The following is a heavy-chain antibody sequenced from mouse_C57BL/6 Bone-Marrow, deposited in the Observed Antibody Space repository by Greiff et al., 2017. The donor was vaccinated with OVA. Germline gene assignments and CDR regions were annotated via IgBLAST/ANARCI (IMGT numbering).Heavy chain of an antibody. CDR2: IYPGNRDT. CDR1: GYTFTSYW. V-gene: IGHV1-5*01. Sequence: VQLQQSGTVLARPGASVKMSCKTSGYTFTSYWMHWVKQRPGQGLEWIGAIYPGNRDTSYNQKFKGKAKLTAVTSASTAYLELSSLTNEDSAVYYCTRDSDYPAWFAYWGQGTLVTVSA. D-gene: IGHD2-13*01. J-gene: IGHJ3*01. CDR3: TRDSDYPAWFAY.